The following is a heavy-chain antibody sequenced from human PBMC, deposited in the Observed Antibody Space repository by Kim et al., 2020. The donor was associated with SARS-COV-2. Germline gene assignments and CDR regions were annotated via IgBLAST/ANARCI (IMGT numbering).Heavy chain of an antibody. J-gene: IGHJ4*02. V-gene: IGHV2-70*11. CDR3: ARVNYGDYVSLDY. Sequence: SGPTLVNPTQTLTLTCTFSGFSLSTSGMCVSWIRQPPGKALEWLARIDWDDDKYYSTSLKTRITISKDTCKNQVVLTMTNMDPVDTATYYCARVNYGDYVSLDYWGQGTLVTVSS. CDR2: IDWDDDK. D-gene: IGHD4-17*01. CDR1: GFSLSTSGMC.